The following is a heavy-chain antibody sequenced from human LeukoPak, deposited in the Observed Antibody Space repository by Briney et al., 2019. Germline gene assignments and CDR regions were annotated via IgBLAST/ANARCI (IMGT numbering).Heavy chain of an antibody. J-gene: IGHJ4*02. CDR1: GFIFRSYA. CDR2: IRGSDGTT. Sequence: GGSLRLSCAASGFIFRSYAMNSVRQAPGKGLEWVSVIRGSDGTTYYADSVRGRFTISRDNSKNTLYLQINGLRAEDTAVYYCAREGQWRTVGFDYWGQGTLVTVSS. V-gene: IGHV3-23*01. CDR3: AREGQWRTVGFDY. D-gene: IGHD6-19*01.